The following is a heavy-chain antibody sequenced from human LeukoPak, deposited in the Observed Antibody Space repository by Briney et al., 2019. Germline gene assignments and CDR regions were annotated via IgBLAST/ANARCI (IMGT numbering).Heavy chain of an antibody. V-gene: IGHV3-23*01. Sequence: GGSLRLSCAASGFTFNSYAMSWVCQAPGKGLEWVSVISGGGGSTSYADSVKGRFTISRDNAKNSLYLQMNSLRAEDTAVYYCARGDYYDSSGYYNFDYWGQGTLVTVSS. D-gene: IGHD3-22*01. J-gene: IGHJ4*02. CDR1: GFTFNSYA. CDR3: ARGDYYDSSGYYNFDY. CDR2: ISGGGGST.